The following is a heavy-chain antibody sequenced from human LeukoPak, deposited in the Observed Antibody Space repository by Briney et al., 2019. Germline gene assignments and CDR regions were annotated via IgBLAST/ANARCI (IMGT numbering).Heavy chain of an antibody. CDR2: IYSGGGT. Sequence: PGGSLRLSCAVSGFTVSSNYMSWVRQAPGKGLEWVSLIYSGGGTYYADSVKGRFTISRDNSKNTLYLQMNSLRAEDTAVYYCARGLDSSGYYLDYWGQGTLVTVSS. V-gene: IGHV3-53*01. D-gene: IGHD3-22*01. CDR3: ARGLDSSGYYLDY. J-gene: IGHJ4*02. CDR1: GFTVSSNY.